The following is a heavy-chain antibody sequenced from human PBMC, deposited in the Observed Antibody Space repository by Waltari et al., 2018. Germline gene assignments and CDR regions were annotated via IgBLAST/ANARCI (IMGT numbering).Heavy chain of an antibody. J-gene: IGHJ3*02. CDR1: GFTFSSYS. CDR2: ISSSSSDI. CDR3: AREGGGSYLHDAFDI. Sequence: EVQLVESGGGLVKPGGSLRLSCAASGFTFSSYSMNWVRQAPGKGLEWVSSISSSSSDIYYADSVKGRFTISRDNAKNSLYLQMNSLRAEDTAVYYCAREGGGSYLHDAFDIWGQGTMVTVSS. D-gene: IGHD1-26*01. V-gene: IGHV3-21*01.